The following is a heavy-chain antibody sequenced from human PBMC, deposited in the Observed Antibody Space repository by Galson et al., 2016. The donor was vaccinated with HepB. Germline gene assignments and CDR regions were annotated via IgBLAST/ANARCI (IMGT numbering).Heavy chain of an antibody. CDR1: GFTFSTYA. D-gene: IGHD2-21*02. J-gene: IGHJ4*02. Sequence: SLRLSCAASGFTFSTYAMYWVRQAPGKGLEYVSAINNNGIYTHYADSVTGRFTISRDNSKNTLYLQMGSLRGDDMAVYYCAREQRCGADCHYFDYWGQGALVTVSS. V-gene: IGHV3-64*02. CDR3: AREQRCGADCHYFDY. CDR2: INNNGIYT.